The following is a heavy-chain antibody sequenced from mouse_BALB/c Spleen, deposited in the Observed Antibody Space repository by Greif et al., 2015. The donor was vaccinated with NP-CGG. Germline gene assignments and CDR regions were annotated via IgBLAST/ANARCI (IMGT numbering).Heavy chain of an antibody. CDR2: ISSGGSYT. CDR3: AREVLLRSYAMDY. V-gene: IGHV5-9-4*01. D-gene: IGHD1-1*01. CDR1: GFTFSSYA. J-gene: IGHJ4*01. Sequence: EVKVVESGGGLVKPGGSLKLSCAASGFTFSSYAMSWVRQSPEKRLEWVAEISSGGSYTYYPDTVTGRFTISRDNAKNTLYLEMSSLRSEDTAMYYCAREVLLRSYAMDYWGQGTSVTVSS.